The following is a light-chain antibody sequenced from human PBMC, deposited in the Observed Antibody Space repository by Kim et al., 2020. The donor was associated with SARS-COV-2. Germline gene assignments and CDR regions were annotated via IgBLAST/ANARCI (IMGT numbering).Light chain of an antibody. CDR3: QQYNNYPYT. CDR1: QNIRNW. CDR2: MAS. J-gene: IGKJ2*01. V-gene: IGKV1-5*03. Sequence: DIQMTQSPSTLSASVGDRVTITCRASQNIRNWLAWYQQKPGKAPKILIYMASSLESGVPSSFSGSGSGTEFTLTISSLQPDDFATYYCQQYNNYPYTFGQGTKLEI.